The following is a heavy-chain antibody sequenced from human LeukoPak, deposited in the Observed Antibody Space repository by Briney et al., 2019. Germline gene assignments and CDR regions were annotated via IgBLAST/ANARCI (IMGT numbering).Heavy chain of an antibody. CDR2: INPSGGST. V-gene: IGHV1-46*01. Sequence: ASVKVSCKASGYTFTNYYIHWVRQAPGQGLEWMGIINPSGGSTAYAQKFQGRVTMTRDTSTGTVYMELSRLRSDDTAVYYCARVGSYGLFNWFDPWGQGTLVTVSS. D-gene: IGHD5-18*01. CDR3: ARVGSYGLFNWFDP. J-gene: IGHJ5*02. CDR1: GYTFTNYY.